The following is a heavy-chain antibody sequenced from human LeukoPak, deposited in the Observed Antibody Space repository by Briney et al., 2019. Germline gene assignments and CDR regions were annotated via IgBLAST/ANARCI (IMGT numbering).Heavy chain of an antibody. V-gene: IGHV4-59*01. CDR2: IYYSGST. CDR1: GGSISSYY. Sequence: PSETLSLTCTVSGGSISSYYWSWIRRPPGKGLEWIGYIYYSGSTNYNPSLKSRVTISVDTPKNQFSLKLSSVTAADTAVYYCARDVATAMLDYWGQGTLVTVSS. J-gene: IGHJ4*02. D-gene: IGHD5-18*01. CDR3: ARDVATAMLDY.